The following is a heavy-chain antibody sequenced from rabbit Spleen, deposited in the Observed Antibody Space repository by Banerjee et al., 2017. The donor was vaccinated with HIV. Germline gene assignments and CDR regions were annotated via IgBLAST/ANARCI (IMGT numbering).Heavy chain of an antibody. CDR1: GFSFSDNYY. J-gene: IGHJ4*01. CDR2: IYGGSGGST. V-gene: IGHV1S40*01. D-gene: IGHD2-1*01. Sequence: QSLEESGGDLVKPGASLTLACTASGFSFSDNYYLCWVRQAPGKGLECIACIYGGSGGSTWYASWAKGRFTVSKTSSTAVTLQLTSLTAADTATYFCARDGGTGDYLDGNFKLWGPGTLVTVS. CDR3: ARDGGTGDYLDGNFKL.